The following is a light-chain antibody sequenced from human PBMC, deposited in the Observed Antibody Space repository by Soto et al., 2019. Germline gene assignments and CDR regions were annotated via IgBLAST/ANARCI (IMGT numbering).Light chain of an antibody. CDR3: QQKGT. CDR1: QIVSANN. Sequence: EIVLTQSPGTLSLSPGERATLSCRASQIVSANNLAWYQQKPGQAPTLLIYGASIRATDIPDRFSGSGAGTDFTLTISRLEPEDFAVYYCQQKGTFGQGTKVEIK. CDR2: GAS. J-gene: IGKJ1*01. V-gene: IGKV3-20*01.